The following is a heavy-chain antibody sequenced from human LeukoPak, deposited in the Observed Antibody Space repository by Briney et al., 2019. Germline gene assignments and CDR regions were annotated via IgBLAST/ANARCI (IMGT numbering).Heavy chain of an antibody. D-gene: IGHD4/OR15-4a*01. J-gene: IGHJ4*02. CDR1: GFSVSSNY. CDR2: LYSGGSA. CDR3: ARTVVITSTADYFDH. Sequence: GGSLRLSCAASGFSVSSNYMSWVRQAPGKGLEWVAVLYSGGSAYYADSVKGGFTISRDNSKNTLYLQMNGLRVEDTAVYYCARTVVITSTADYFDHWGQGTLVTVSS. V-gene: IGHV3-53*01.